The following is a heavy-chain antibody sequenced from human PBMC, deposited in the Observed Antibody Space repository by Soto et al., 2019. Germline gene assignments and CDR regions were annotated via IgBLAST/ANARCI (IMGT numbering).Heavy chain of an antibody. J-gene: IGHJ6*02. D-gene: IGHD2-15*01. Sequence: ASVKVSCKASGYTFTSYGISWVRQAPGQGLEWMGWISAYNGNTNYAQKLQGRVTMTTDTSTSTAYMELRSLRSDDTAVYYCARDGENIVVVVAASDYYGMDVWGQGTTVTVSS. CDR1: GYTFTSYG. CDR3: ARDGENIVVVVAASDYYGMDV. CDR2: ISAYNGNT. V-gene: IGHV1-18*04.